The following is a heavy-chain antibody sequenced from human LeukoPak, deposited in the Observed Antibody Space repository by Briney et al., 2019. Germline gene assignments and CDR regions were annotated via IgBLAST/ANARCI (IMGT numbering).Heavy chain of an antibody. CDR1: GAFLSGYY. Sequence: SETLSLTCAVSGAFLSGYYWIWIRQSPGKGLEWIGEINHGGFTNYNPSLKSRVTISVDTSRNQIALRLSSLTAADTAVYFCARSHLWPSGTFDIWGQGTVVAVSS. D-gene: IGHD5-18*01. CDR3: ARSHLWPSGTFDI. CDR2: INHGGFT. V-gene: IGHV4-34*01. J-gene: IGHJ3*02.